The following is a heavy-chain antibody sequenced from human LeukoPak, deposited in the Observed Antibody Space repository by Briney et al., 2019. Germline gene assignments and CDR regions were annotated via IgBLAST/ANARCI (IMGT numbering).Heavy chain of an antibody. D-gene: IGHD5-18*01. CDR2: IIPIFGTA. CDR3: ARFSTGYSYAPIDY. V-gene: IGHV1-69*13. Sequence: ASVKVSCKASGGTFSSYAISWVRQAPGQGLEWMGGIIPIFGTANYAQKFQGRVTITADESTSTAYMELSSLRSEDTGVYYCARFSTGYSYAPIDYWGQGTLVTVSS. CDR1: GGTFSSYA. J-gene: IGHJ4*02.